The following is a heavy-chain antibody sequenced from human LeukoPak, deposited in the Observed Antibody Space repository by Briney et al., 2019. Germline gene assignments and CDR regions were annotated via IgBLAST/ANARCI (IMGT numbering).Heavy chain of an antibody. D-gene: IGHD1-26*01. V-gene: IGHV4-34*01. CDR1: GGSFSGYY. CDR3: ARSRLHYSGSYYSHYYMDV. Sequence: SETLSLTCAVYGGSFSGYYWSWIRQPPGKGLEWIGEINHSGSTNYNPSLKSRVTISVDTSKNQFSLKLSSVTAADTAVYYCARSRLHYSGSYYSHYYMDVWGKGTTVTVSS. CDR2: INHSGST. J-gene: IGHJ6*03.